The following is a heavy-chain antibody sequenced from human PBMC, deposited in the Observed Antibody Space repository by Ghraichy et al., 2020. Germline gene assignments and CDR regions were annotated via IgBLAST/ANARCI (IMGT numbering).Heavy chain of an antibody. Sequence: SGPTLVKPTQTLTLTCTFSGFSLSTSGMCVSWIRQPPGKALEWLALIDWDDDKYYSTSLKTRLTISKDTSKNQVVLTMTNMDPVDTATYYCARIPYSSSWYGGADYWGQGTLVTVSS. CDR3: ARIPYSSSWYGGADY. CDR1: GFSLSTSGMC. V-gene: IGHV2-70*01. J-gene: IGHJ4*02. D-gene: IGHD6-13*01. CDR2: IDWDDDK.